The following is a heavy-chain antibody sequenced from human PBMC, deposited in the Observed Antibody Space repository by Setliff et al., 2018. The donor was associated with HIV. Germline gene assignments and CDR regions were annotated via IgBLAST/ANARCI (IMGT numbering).Heavy chain of an antibody. CDR1: GGSFNDYY. J-gene: IGHJ3*02. Sequence: ETLSLTCAVYGGSFNDYYWTWIRQPPGKGLEWIGEINHSGSTNYNPSLKSRVTISLDTSKNQFSLKLSSVTAADTAVCYCARARGSGPWEIIFYDVFDIWGQGTMVTVSS. CDR3: ARARGSGPWEIIFYDVFDI. D-gene: IGHD1-26*01. CDR2: INHSGST. V-gene: IGHV4-34*01.